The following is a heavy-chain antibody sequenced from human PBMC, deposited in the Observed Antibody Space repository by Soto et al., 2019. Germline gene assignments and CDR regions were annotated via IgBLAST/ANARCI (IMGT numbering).Heavy chain of an antibody. V-gene: IGHV1-69*01. J-gene: IGHJ6*02. Sequence: QVQLVQSGAEVKMPGSSVRVSCKASGGSFSKYGISWVRQAPGQGREWMGGIIPMFGIGNYAEKFLGRVTITADESTSTSHMELSNLRSEDTAVYFCARGYQENYFYAMDVWGQGTTDTVSS. CDR3: ARGYQENYFYAMDV. CDR2: IIPMFGIG. CDR1: GGSFSKYG. D-gene: IGHD2-2*01.